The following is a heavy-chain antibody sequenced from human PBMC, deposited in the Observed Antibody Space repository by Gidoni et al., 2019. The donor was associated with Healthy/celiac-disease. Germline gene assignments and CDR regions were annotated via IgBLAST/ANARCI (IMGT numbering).Heavy chain of an antibody. CDR2: ISSSRSYI. J-gene: IGHJ6*02. CDR3: ARLRQQLVRSLYYYYYGMDV. V-gene: IGHV3-21*01. Sequence: EVQLVESGGGLVKPGGSLRLSCAASGFTFSSYSMTWVRQAPGKGLEWVSSISSSRSYIYYADSVKGRFTISRDNAKNSLYLQMNSLRAEDTAVYYCARLRQQLVRSLYYYYYGMDVWGQGTTVTVSS. D-gene: IGHD6-13*01. CDR1: GFTFSSYS.